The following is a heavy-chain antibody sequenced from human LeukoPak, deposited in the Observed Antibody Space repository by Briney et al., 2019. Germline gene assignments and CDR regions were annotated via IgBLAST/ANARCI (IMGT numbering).Heavy chain of an antibody. Sequence: GRSLRLSCAASGFTFDDYAMHWVRQAPGKGLEWVSGISWNSGSIGYAGSVKGRFTISRDNAKNSLYLQMNSLRAEDTALYYCAKSPFGESFDAFDIWGQGTMVTVSS. CDR3: AKSPFGESFDAFDI. CDR2: ISWNSGSI. V-gene: IGHV3-9*01. D-gene: IGHD3-10*01. CDR1: GFTFDDYA. J-gene: IGHJ3*02.